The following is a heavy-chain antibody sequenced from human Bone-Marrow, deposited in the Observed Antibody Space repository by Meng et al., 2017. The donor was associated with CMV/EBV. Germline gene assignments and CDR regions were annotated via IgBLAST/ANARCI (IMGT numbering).Heavy chain of an antibody. CDR1: GFTFSSYG. Sequence: GESLKISCAASGFTFSSYGMHWVRQAPGKGLEWVAFIRYDGSNKYYADSVKGRFTISRDNSKNTLYLQMNSLRAEDTAVYYCAREGRYCSSSTCWYGMDVWGQGTTVTVSS. CDR3: AREGRYCSSSTCWYGMDV. J-gene: IGHJ6*02. CDR2: IRYDGSNK. D-gene: IGHD2-2*01. V-gene: IGHV3-30*02.